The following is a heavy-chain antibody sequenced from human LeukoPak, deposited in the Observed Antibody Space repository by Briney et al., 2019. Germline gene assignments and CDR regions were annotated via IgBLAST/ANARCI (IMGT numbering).Heavy chain of an antibody. D-gene: IGHD3-10*01. Sequence: GSLRLSCAASGFTFSSYSMNWVRQPPGKVLERIGRIYYSGNFYYNPSLKSRVTISVDTSKNQFSLKLSSVTAADTAVYYCARGGTMVRGLWHYYMDVWGKGTTVTVSS. CDR3: ARGGTMVRGLWHYYMDV. CDR2: IYYSGNF. J-gene: IGHJ6*03. CDR1: GFTFSSYS. V-gene: IGHV4-39*07.